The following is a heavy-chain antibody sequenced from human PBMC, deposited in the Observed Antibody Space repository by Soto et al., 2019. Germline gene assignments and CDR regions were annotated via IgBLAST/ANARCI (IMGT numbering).Heavy chain of an antibody. CDR1: GGSISSYY. J-gene: IGHJ6*02. Sequence: SETLSLTCTVSGGSISSYYWSWIRQPPGKGLEWIGYIYYSGSTNYNPSLKRRVTISVDTSKNQFSLKLSSVAAADTAVYYCASGKLYSGRYYRERYYYYSGMDVWGQGTTVTVS. CDR3: ASGKLYSGRYYRERYYYYSGMDV. CDR2: IYYSGST. D-gene: IGHD1-26*01. V-gene: IGHV4-59*01.